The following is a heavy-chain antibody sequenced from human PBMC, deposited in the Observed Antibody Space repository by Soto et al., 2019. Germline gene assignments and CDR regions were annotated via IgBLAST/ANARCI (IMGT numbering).Heavy chain of an antibody. CDR1: GYTFSRYG. CDR2: ISGYNGDT. Sequence: QGQLVQSGGEVKKSGASVKVSCKASGYTFSRYGISWVRQAPGQGLEWMGWISGYNGDTNYAQKFQGRVTMTIDTSTTTPYMELRSLTSDDTAVYYCAKKGQPPYYNDGLDVWGQGTTVTVSS. J-gene: IGHJ6*02. V-gene: IGHV1-18*01. CDR3: AKKGQPPYYNDGLDV.